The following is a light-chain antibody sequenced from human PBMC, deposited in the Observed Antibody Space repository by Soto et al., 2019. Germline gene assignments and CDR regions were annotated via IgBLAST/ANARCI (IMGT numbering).Light chain of an antibody. CDR3: HNYGGSFT. J-gene: IGKJ3*01. V-gene: IGKV3-20*01. CDR2: GAS. CDR1: QSVHSRN. Sequence: EIVLTQSPGTLSLSAGERATLSCRASQSVHSRNLAWYQQKPGQAPRLLIYGASSRATGIPDRFSGSGSGTHFTLTISSLEPEDLGVYYCHNYGGSFTFGPGTKVDIK.